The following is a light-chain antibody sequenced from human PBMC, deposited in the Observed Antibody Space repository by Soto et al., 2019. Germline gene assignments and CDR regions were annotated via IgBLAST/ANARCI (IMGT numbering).Light chain of an antibody. V-gene: IGLV2-14*03. Sequence: QSALTQPASVSGSPGQSITIYCTGTSSDVGDYNYVSWYQQHPGKAPKLMIYDVSDRPSGVSNRFSGSKSGNTASLTISGLQAEDEADYYCSSYTSSSTLVFGGGTKLTVL. J-gene: IGLJ3*02. CDR3: SSYTSSSTLV. CDR2: DVS. CDR1: SSDVGDYNY.